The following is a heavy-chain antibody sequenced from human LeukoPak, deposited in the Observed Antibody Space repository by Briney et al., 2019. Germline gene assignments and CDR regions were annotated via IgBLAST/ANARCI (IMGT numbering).Heavy chain of an antibody. J-gene: IGHJ4*02. CDR3: ARGTRLYCSSTSCSFDY. CDR2: ISSSSSYI. V-gene: IGHV3-21*01. Sequence: GGSLRLSCAASGLTFSSYSMYWVRQAPGKVLEWVSSISSSSSYIYYADSVKGRFTISRDNAKNSLYLQMNSLRAEDTAVYYCARGTRLYCSSTSCSFDYWGQGTLVTVSS. D-gene: IGHD2-2*01. CDR1: GLTFSSYS.